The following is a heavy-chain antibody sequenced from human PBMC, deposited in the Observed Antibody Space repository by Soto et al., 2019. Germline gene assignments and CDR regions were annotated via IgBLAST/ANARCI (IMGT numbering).Heavy chain of an antibody. CDR1: GGSISKDY. CDR2: IHNSGNT. J-gene: IGHJ4*02. D-gene: IGHD3-16*02. V-gene: IGHV4-59*01. CDR3: ARGDDSVWGSFRY. Sequence: PSETLSVTCSGSGGSISKDYWTWIRQPPGKGLEWIGYIHNSGNTKYNPSLKSRVTISLDTSKNQFSLNLSSVTAADTAVYYCARGDDSVWGSFRYWGQGALVT.